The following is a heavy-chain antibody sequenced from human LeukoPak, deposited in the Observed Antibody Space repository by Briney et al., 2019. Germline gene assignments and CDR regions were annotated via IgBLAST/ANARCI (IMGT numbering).Heavy chain of an antibody. V-gene: IGHV4-39*07. CDR2: IFYSGST. J-gene: IGHJ6*03. D-gene: IGHD3-10*01. Sequence: KASETLSLTCTVSGGSISTSNYYWGWIRQPPGKGLEWIGNIFYSGSTYYSPSLRSRVTISLDTSRNQFSLKLSSVTAADTAVYYCARDQYYYGSGSLYMDVWGKGTTVTISS. CDR3: ARDQYYYGSGSLYMDV. CDR1: GGSISTSNYY.